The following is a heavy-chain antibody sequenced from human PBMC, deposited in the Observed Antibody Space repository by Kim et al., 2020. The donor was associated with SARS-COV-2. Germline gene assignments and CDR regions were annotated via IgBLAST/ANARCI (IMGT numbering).Heavy chain of an antibody. CDR2: IDSVGTTI. Sequence: GSLRLSCAASGFTVSSYWIHWVRQAPGKGLMWVSRIDSVGTTINYAGSVEGRFTISRDNAKNTLYLQMNSLRAEDTAVYYCARDFGGNHDYWGQGTLVT. CDR3: ARDFGGNHDY. J-gene: IGHJ4*02. CDR1: GFTVSSYW. D-gene: IGHD2-15*01. V-gene: IGHV3-74*01.